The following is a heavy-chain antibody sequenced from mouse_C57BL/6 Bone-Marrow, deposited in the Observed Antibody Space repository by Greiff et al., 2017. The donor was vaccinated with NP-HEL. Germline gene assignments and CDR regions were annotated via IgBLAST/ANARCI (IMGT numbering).Heavy chain of an antibody. V-gene: IGHV1-81*01. CDR2: IYPRSGNT. CDR1: GYTFTSYG. Sequence: QVQLKQSDAELVKPGASVKISCKASGYTFTSYGISWVKQRTGQGLEWIGEIYPRSGNTYYNEKFKGKATLTADKSSSTAYMELRSLTSEDSAVYFCARGNTTGGFAYWGQGTLVTVSA. J-gene: IGHJ3*01. CDR3: ARGNTTGGFAY. D-gene: IGHD1-1*01.